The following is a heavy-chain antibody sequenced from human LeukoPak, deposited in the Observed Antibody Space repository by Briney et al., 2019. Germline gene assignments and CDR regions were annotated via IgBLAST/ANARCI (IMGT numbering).Heavy chain of an antibody. CDR3: ARERSGYGSGKNYYYYYYMDV. J-gene: IGHJ6*03. CDR1: GFTFDDYG. CDR2: INWNGGST. V-gene: IGHV3-20*01. D-gene: IGHD3-10*01. Sequence: PGGSLRLTCAASGFTFDDYGMSWVRQAPGKGLEWVSGINWNGGSTGYADSVKGRFTISRDNAKNSLYLQMNSLRAEDTALYHCARERSGYGSGKNYYYYYYMDVWGKGTTVTISS.